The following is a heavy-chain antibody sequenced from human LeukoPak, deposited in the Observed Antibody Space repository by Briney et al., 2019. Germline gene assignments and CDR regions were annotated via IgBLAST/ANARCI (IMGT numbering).Heavy chain of an antibody. CDR1: GFTFSSYA. Sequence: PGGSLRLSCAASGFTFSSYAMNWVRQAPGKGLEWVSSISSSSSYIYYADSVKGRFTISRDNAKNSLYLQMNSLRAEDTAVYYCARDLTWEVPFDYWGQGTLVTVSS. CDR2: ISSSSSYI. J-gene: IGHJ4*02. CDR3: ARDLTWEVPFDY. V-gene: IGHV3-21*01. D-gene: IGHD1-26*01.